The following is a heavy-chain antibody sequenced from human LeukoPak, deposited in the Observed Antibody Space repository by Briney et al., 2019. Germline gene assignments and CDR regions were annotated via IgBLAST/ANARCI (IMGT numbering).Heavy chain of an antibody. V-gene: IGHV4-59*11. Sequence: SETLSLTCTVSGGSISSHYRSWIRQPPGKGLEWIGYIYYSGSTNYNPSLKSRVTISVDTSKNQFSLKLSSVTAADTAAYYCAREPDYYDGPWGQGTLVTVSS. CDR2: IYYSGST. J-gene: IGHJ5*02. CDR3: AREPDYYDGP. D-gene: IGHD3-22*01. CDR1: GGSISSHY.